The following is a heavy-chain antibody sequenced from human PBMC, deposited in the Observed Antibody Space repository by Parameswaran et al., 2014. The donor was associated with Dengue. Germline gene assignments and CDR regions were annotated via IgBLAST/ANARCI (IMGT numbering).Heavy chain of an antibody. J-gene: IGHJ4*02. V-gene: IGHV5-51*01. Sequence: VRQMPGKGLEWMGVIYPSNSETRYSPSFQGQVTISADKSVSSAYLEWSSLKATDTAFYYCVRHSGLVGASWPLWGQGTQVTVSS. D-gene: IGHD1-26*01. CDR2: IYPSNSET. CDR3: VRHSGLVGASWPL.